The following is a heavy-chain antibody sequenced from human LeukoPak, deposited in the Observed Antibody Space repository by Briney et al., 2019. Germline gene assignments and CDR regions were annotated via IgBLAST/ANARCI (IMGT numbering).Heavy chain of an antibody. J-gene: IGHJ4*02. D-gene: IGHD6-19*01. CDR2: ISYDGSNK. Sequence: GPLRLSCAASGFTFSSYTMHWVRQAPGKGLEWVAVISYDGSNKYYADSVTGRFTISGDNSKNTLYLQMISLRAEDSAVYHCVKDYRSGSYMGHFDYWGQGTLVTVSS. V-gene: IGHV3-30*04. CDR3: VKDYRSGSYMGHFDY. CDR1: GFTFSSYT.